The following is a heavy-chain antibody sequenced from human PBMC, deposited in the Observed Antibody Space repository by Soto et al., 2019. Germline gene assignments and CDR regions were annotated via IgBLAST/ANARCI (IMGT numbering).Heavy chain of an antibody. J-gene: IGHJ4*02. CDR3: ARAEGLKDFWSGYSYPFDY. CDR1: GGSISIYY. D-gene: IGHD3-3*01. Sequence: SETLSLTCTVSGGSISIYYWSWIRQPPGKGLEWIAFIYYDGTTYYNPSLKSRVTMSVDTSNSQFYLKLTSVTAADTAVYYCARAEGLKDFWSGYSYPFDYWGQGTLVTVSS. V-gene: IGHV4-59*01. CDR2: IYYDGTT.